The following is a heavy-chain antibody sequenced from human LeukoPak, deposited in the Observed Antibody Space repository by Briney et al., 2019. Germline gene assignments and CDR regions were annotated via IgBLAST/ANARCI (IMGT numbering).Heavy chain of an antibody. CDR1: GDSISSGGYY. D-gene: IGHD3/OR15-3a*01. J-gene: IGHJ4*02. CDR2: ISDSGST. CDR3: ARAPHDFLTAVPSRVFDV. V-gene: IGHV4-30-2*01. Sequence: PSGTLSLTCTVSGDSISSGGYYWSWIRQPPGKGLEWIGYISDSGSTYYNPSLKSRAAISLDVSKNQFSLRLSSVTAADTAVYFCARAPHDFLTAVPSRVFDVWGQGTLVTVSS.